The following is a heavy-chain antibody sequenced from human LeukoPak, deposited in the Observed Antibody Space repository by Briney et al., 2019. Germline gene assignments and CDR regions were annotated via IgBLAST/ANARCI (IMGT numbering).Heavy chain of an antibody. Sequence: SETLSLTCAVYGGSFSGYYWSWIRQPPGKGLEWIGEINHSGSTNYNPSLKSRVTISVDTSKNQFSLKLSSVTAADTAVYYCARNWNYYMDVWGKGTTVTVSS. CDR2: INHSGST. J-gene: IGHJ6*03. CDR3: ARNWNYYMDV. V-gene: IGHV4-34*01. CDR1: GGSFSGYY. D-gene: IGHD1-1*01.